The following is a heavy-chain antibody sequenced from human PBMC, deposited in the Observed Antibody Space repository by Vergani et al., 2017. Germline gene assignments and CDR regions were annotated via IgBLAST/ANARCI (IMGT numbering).Heavy chain of an antibody. CDR1: GYTFTGYY. CDR3: ARDGPGPNCSSTSCHYYYYYYMDV. J-gene: IGHJ6*03. D-gene: IGHD2-2*01. CDR2: INPNSGGT. V-gene: IGHV1-2*02. Sequence: QVQLVQSGAEVQKPGASVKVSCKASGYTFTGYYMHWVRQAPGQGLEWMGWINPNSGGTNYAQKFQGRVTMTRDTSISTAYMERSRLRSDDTAVYYCARDGPGPNCSSTSCHYYYYYYMDVWGKGTTVTVSS.